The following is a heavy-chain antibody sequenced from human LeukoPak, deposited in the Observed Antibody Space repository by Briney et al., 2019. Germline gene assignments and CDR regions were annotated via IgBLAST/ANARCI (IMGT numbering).Heavy chain of an antibody. CDR3: AAVVRLPWAFDI. Sequence: GESLKISCKGSGYSFTSYWIAWVRQMPGKGLEWMGIIYPGDSDTTYSPFFQGQVTISADKSISTAYLQWSSLKASDTAMYYCAAVVRLPWAFDIWGQGTMVTVSS. CDR1: GYSFTSYW. D-gene: IGHD3-22*01. J-gene: IGHJ3*02. CDR2: IYPGDSDT. V-gene: IGHV5-51*01.